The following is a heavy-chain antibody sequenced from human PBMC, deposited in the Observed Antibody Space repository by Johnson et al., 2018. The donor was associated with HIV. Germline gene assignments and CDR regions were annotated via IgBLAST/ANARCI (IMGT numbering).Heavy chain of an antibody. CDR2: ISYDGSNK. CDR1: GFTFSSYA. D-gene: IGHD5-12*01. V-gene: IGHV3-30-3*01. J-gene: IGHJ3*02. CDR3: ASLYSGYDNDAFDI. Sequence: QEKLVESGGGLVQPGGSLRLSCAASGFTFSSYAMHWVRQAPGKGLEWVAVISYDGSNKYYADSVKGRFTISRDNSKNTLYLQMNSLRAEDTAVYYCASLYSGYDNDAFDIWGQGTMVTVSS.